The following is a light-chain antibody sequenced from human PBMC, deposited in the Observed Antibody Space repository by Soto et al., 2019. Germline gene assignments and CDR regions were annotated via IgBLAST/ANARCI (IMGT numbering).Light chain of an antibody. V-gene: IGKV1-5*03. CDR3: QQYNSYRT. J-gene: IGKJ1*01. CDR2: KAS. CDR1: QNVNNC. Sequence: DIQMTQSPSTLSPSVGDRVTITCRASQNVNNCLAWYQQKPGEAPKLLIHKASNLESGVPSRFSGSGSGTVFSLTISSLQADDFATYYCQQYNSYRTFGQGTKVEIK.